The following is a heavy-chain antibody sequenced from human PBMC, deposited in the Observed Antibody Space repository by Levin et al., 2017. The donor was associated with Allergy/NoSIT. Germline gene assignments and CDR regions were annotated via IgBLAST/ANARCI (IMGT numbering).Heavy chain of an antibody. CDR2: IIPIFGTA. J-gene: IGHJ4*02. CDR1: GGTFSSYA. CDR3: ARAGYYGSGSVNYFDY. Sequence: ASVKVSCKASGGTFSSYAISWVRQAPGQGLEWMGGIIPIFGTANYAQKFQGRVTITADESTSTAYMELSSLRSEDTAVYYCARAGYYGSGSVNYFDYWGQGTLVTVSS. V-gene: IGHV1-69*13. D-gene: IGHD3-10*01.